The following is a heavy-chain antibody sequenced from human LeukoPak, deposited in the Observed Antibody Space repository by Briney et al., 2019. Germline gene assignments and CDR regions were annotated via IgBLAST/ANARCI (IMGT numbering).Heavy chain of an antibody. CDR3: ARDIGYCSSTSCYSPYFDY. J-gene: IGHJ4*02. V-gene: IGHV1-69*04. CDR2: IIPILGIA. D-gene: IGHD2-2*01. Sequence: SVKVSCKASGGTFSSYAISWVRQAPGQGLEWMGRIIPILGIANYAQKFQGRVTITADESTSTAYMELSRLRSDDTAVYYCARDIGYCSSTSCYSPYFDYWGQGTLVTVSS. CDR1: GGTFSSYA.